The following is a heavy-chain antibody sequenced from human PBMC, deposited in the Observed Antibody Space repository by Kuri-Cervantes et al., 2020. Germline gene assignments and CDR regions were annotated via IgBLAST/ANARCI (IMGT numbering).Heavy chain of an antibody. J-gene: IGHJ6*03. CDR2: MSPNSGNT. Sequence: ASVKVSCKASGYTFTSYDINWVRQATGQGLEWMGWMSPNSGNTGYAQKFRGRVTMTRNTSISTAYMELSSLTSEDTAVYYCVRVRLRDYYYYYMDVWGKGTTVTVSS. CDR1: GYTFTSYD. D-gene: IGHD3-16*01. CDR3: VRVRLRDYYYYYMDV. V-gene: IGHV1-8*02.